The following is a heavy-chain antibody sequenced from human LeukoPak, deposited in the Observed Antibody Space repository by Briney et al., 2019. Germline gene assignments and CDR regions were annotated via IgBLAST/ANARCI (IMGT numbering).Heavy chain of an antibody. Sequence: PGGSLRLSCAASGFTFSSYAMHWVRQAPGKGLEWVAVISYDGSNKYYADSVKGRFTISRDNSKNTLYLQMNSLRAEDTAVYYCARERITMVRGVMNYYFDYWGQGTLVTVSS. V-gene: IGHV3-30-3*01. J-gene: IGHJ4*02. CDR3: ARERITMVRGVMNYYFDY. D-gene: IGHD3-10*01. CDR1: GFTFSSYA. CDR2: ISYDGSNK.